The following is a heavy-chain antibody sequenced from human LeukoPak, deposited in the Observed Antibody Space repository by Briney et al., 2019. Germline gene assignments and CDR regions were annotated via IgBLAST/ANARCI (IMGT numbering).Heavy chain of an antibody. D-gene: IGHD6-19*01. V-gene: IGHV4-38-2*02. CDR1: GYSLSSGYY. CDR3: ARDQGQWLVKGAAFDI. J-gene: IGHJ3*02. Sequence: SETLSLTCSVSGYSLSSGYYWGWIRQPPGKGLEWIGSIYHSGSTYYNPSLKSRVTISVDTSKNQFSLKLSSVTAADTAVYYCARDQGQWLVKGAAFDIWGQGTMVTVSS. CDR2: IYHSGST.